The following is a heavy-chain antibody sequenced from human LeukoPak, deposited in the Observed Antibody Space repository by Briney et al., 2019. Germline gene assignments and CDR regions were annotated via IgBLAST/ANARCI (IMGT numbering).Heavy chain of an antibody. D-gene: IGHD2-21*02. CDR1: GFTFNRFY. V-gene: IGHV3-64*04. Sequence: PGGSLRLSCSASGFTFNRFYLHWVRQAPGKGLEFVSHISSNGATTYYADSVKGRFTISRDSAKNSLYLQMNSLRAEDTAVYYCARFRTWGDKAFDYWGQGTLVTVSS. J-gene: IGHJ4*02. CDR2: ISSNGATT. CDR3: ARFRTWGDKAFDY.